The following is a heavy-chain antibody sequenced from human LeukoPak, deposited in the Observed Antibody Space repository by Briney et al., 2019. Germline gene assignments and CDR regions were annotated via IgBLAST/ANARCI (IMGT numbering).Heavy chain of an antibody. V-gene: IGHV3-48*03. J-gene: IGHJ4*02. Sequence: GGSLRLSCAASGFTVSSYEMNWVRQAPGKGPEWVSHISSSGITIYYADSVKGRFTISRDNAKNSLYLQMNSLRAEDTALYYCAKLQGAWRLYYESSGSYYFDSWGQGTLVTVSS. CDR1: GFTVSSYE. CDR2: ISSSGITI. CDR3: AKLQGAWRLYYESSGSYYFDS. D-gene: IGHD3-22*01.